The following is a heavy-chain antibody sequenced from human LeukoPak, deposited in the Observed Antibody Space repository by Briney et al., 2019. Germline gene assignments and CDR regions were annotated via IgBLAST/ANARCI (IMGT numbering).Heavy chain of an antibody. CDR2: INAGNGNT. J-gene: IGHJ4*02. CDR3: AREMGGWNYFDY. Sequence: ASVKVSCKASGYTFPSYFMRWVRQAPGQGLEWMGWINAGNGNTKYSQKFQGRVTITRDTSASTAYMELSSLRSEDTAVYYCAREMGGWNYFDYWGQGTLVTVSS. V-gene: IGHV1-3*01. CDR1: GYTFPSYF. D-gene: IGHD6-19*01.